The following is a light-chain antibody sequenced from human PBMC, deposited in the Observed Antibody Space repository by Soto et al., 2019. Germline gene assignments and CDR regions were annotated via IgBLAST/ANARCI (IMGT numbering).Light chain of an antibody. J-gene: IGLJ1*01. CDR3: SSYTSSSTLENV. CDR1: SSDVGGYNY. Sequence: QSALTQPASVSGSPGQSITISCTGTSSDVGGYNYVSWYQQHPGKAPKLMIYEVSNRPSGVSNRCSGSKSGNTASLTISGLQAEDEADYYCSSYTSSSTLENVFGTGTKVTVL. V-gene: IGLV2-14*01. CDR2: EVS.